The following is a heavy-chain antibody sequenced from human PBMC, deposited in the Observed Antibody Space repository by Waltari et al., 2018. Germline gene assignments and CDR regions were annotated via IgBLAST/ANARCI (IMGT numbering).Heavy chain of an antibody. D-gene: IGHD3-16*01. V-gene: IGHV1-2*06. J-gene: IGHJ4*02. CDR3: ARDLGGGGIGHFDY. CDR1: GYTFTGYY. Sequence: QVQLVQSGAEVKKPGASVKVSCKASGYTFTGYYMHWVRQAPGQGLEWMGRINPNSGGTNYAQKFQGRVTMTRDTSISTAYMELSRLRSDDTAVYYGARDLGGGGIGHFDYWGQGTLVTVSS. CDR2: INPNSGGT.